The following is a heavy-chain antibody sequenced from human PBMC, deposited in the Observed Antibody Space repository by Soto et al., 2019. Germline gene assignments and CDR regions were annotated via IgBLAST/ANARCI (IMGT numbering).Heavy chain of an antibody. J-gene: IGHJ6*02. CDR2: IYYSGST. V-gene: IGHV4-61*01. CDR3: ARVDYYYGMDV. Sequence: QVQLQESGPGLVKPSETLSLTCTVSGGSVSSGSYYWSWIRQPPGKGLEWIGYIYYSGSTNYNPSLKRRVTISVDTSKNQFSLKLSSVTAADTAVYYCARVDYYYGMDVWGQGTTVTVSS. CDR1: GGSVSSGSYY.